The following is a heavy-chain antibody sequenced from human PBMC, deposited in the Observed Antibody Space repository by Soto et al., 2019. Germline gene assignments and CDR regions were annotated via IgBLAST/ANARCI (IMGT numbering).Heavy chain of an antibody. D-gene: IGHD3-3*01. CDR2: IIPIFGTA. V-gene: IGHV1-69*12. CDR3: ARRMDLLRFLYYGMDV. CDR1: GGTFSSYA. J-gene: IGHJ6*02. Sequence: QVQLVQSGAEVKKPGSSVKVSCKASGGTFSSYAISWVRQAPGQGLEWMGGIIPIFGTANYEQKFQGRVTITADESTSTAYMELSSLRSEDTAVYYCARRMDLLRFLYYGMDVWGQGTTVTVSS.